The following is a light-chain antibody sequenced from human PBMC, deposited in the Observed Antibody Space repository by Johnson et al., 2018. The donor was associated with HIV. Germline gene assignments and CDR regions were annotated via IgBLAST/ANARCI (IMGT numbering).Light chain of an antibody. V-gene: IGLV1-51*01. Sequence: QSVLTQPPSVSAAPGQKVTISCSGSSSNIGNNFVSWYQHLPGTAPKLLVYDNSKRPSGIPDRFSATKSGTSATLGITGLQTGDEADYYCGTWDSSLSAGGANHVCGTGTKVTVL. CDR1: SSNIGNNF. J-gene: IGLJ1*01. CDR3: GTWDSSLSAGGANHV. CDR2: DNS.